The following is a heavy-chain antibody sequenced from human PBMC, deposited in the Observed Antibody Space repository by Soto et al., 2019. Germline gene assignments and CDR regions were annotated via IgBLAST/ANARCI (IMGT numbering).Heavy chain of an antibody. CDR2: ISSNSSNI. Sequence: GGSLRLSCAASGFTFSSYSMHWVRQAPGKGLEWVAYISSNSSNIYYADSVKGRFTISRDNSKNTLYLQMNSLRAEDTAVYYCAREIIRRTHDAFDIWGQGTMVTVSS. CDR3: AREIIRRTHDAFDI. D-gene: IGHD2-15*01. J-gene: IGHJ3*02. CDR1: GFTFSSYS. V-gene: IGHV3-48*01.